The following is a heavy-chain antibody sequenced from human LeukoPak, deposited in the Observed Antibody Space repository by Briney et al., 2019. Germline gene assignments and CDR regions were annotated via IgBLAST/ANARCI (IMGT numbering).Heavy chain of an antibody. V-gene: IGHV3-66*01. CDR2: IYSGGTT. CDR1: GFTVSSNY. D-gene: IGHD5-12*01. Sequence: PWGSLRLSCAASGFTVSSNYMSWVRQAPGKGLEWVSVIYSGGTTYYADSVKGRFTISRDNSKNTLYLQINSLRAEDTAVYYCARDQDSGYGDAFDIWGQGTMVTVSS. CDR3: ARDQDSGYGDAFDI. J-gene: IGHJ3*02.